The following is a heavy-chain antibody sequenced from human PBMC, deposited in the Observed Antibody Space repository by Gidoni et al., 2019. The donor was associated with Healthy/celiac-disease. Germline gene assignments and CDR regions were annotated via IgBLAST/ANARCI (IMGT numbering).Heavy chain of an antibody. CDR3: AITMVRGVIVY. D-gene: IGHD3-10*01. Sequence: QVQLQESGPGLVKPSQTLSLTCTASGGSISSGSYYWCWIRQPAGKGLEWIWRIYTSGGTNYNPSLKSRVTISVDTSKNQFSLKLSSVTAADTAVYYCAITMVRGVIVYWGQGTLVTVSS. J-gene: IGHJ4*02. V-gene: IGHV4-61*02. CDR2: IYTSGGT. CDR1: GGSISSGSYY.